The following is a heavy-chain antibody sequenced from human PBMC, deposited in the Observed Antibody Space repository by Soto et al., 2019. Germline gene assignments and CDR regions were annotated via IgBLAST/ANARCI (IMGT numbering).Heavy chain of an antibody. V-gene: IGHV4-30-4*01. Sequence: NPSETLSLTCTVSGDSVSSADYYWSWIRQPPGEGLEWIGHIYYSGSTYHTPSLRGRVTISVDTSKNQFSLNLNSVTAADTAVYYCVRDRGSSWMYKWFDPWGQGTQVTVSS. D-gene: IGHD2-2*01. J-gene: IGHJ5*02. CDR1: GDSVSSADYY. CDR2: IYYSGST. CDR3: VRDRGSSWMYKWFDP.